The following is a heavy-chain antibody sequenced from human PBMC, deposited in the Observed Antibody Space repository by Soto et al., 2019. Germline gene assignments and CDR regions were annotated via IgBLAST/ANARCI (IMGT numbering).Heavy chain of an antibody. CDR2: IYYSGST. V-gene: IGHV4-31*06. Sequence: QVQLQESGPGLVRPSQTLSLTCSVSGGSINNGTYYWNWIRQPPGKRLEWIGYIYYSGSTFYAPSLRSRVTKSADTSNKHFSLKQISLTVADTAIYYWAGDQWILDSGSHAFDPWGQGIQVTVSS. J-gene: IGHJ5*02. CDR3: AGDQWILDSGSHAFDP. CDR1: GGSINNGTYY. D-gene: IGHD3-10*01.